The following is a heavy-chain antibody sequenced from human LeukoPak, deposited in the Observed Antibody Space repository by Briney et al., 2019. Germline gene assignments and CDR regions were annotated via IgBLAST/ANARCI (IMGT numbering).Heavy chain of an antibody. CDR2: IYHSGST. V-gene: IGHV4-38-2*01. CDR1: GYSTSSGYY. J-gene: IGHJ5*02. D-gene: IGHD3-10*01. CDR3: ARAAMVRGGGDWFDP. Sequence: SETLSLTCAVSGYSTSSGYYWGWIRLPPGKGLEWIGSIYHSGSTYYNPSLKSRVTISVDTSKNQFSLKLSSVTAADTAVYYCARAAMVRGGGDWFDPWGQGTLVTVSS.